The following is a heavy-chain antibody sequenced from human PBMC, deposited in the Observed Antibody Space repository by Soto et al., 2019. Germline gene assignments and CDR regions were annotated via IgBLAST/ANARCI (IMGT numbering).Heavy chain of an antibody. CDR3: SCDVFPPGKFFWDAFGD. V-gene: IGHV3-7*05. CDR1: GFTFSAFW. CDR2: IKRDGTVT. Sequence: EVQLVESGGGLVQPGESLRLSCAASGFTFSAFWMTWLRQAPGKGLEWVANIKRDGTVTHYGDSVEGRCTLSRDNAQNSLFLQLNRLRPEDTAMYYFSCDVFPPGKFFWDAFGDWGQGTYVTVSS. J-gene: IGHJ3*01. D-gene: IGHD2-21*01.